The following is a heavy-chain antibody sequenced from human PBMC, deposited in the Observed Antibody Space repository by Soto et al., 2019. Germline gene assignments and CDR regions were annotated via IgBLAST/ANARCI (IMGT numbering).Heavy chain of an antibody. CDR2: IYYSGGT. V-gene: IGHV4-59*08. J-gene: IGHJ4*02. CDR1: GGSISSYY. Sequence: SETLSLTCTVSGGSISSYYWSWIRQPPGKGLEWIGYIYYSGGTNYNPSLRSRVTISAATSKNQFSLKLSSVTAADTAVYYCARRYGDYFDFWGQGTLVTVSS. CDR3: ARRYGDYFDF. D-gene: IGHD4-17*01.